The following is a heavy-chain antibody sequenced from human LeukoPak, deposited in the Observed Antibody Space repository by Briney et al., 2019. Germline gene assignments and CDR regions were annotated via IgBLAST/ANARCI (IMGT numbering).Heavy chain of an antibody. J-gene: IGHJ4*02. Sequence: GGSLRLSCAASGFTFSSYAMSWVRQAPGKGLEWVSAISGSCGSSYYADSVKGRFTISRDNSKTTLYLQMNSLRAEDTAVYYCAKDRSEYGSGSYYPLDYWGQGTLVTVSS. V-gene: IGHV3-23*01. D-gene: IGHD3-10*01. CDR1: GFTFSSYA. CDR3: AKDRSEYGSGSYYPLDY. CDR2: ISGSCGSS.